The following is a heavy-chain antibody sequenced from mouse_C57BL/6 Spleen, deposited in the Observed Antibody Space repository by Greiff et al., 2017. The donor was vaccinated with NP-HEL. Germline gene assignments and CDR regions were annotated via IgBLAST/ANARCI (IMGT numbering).Heavy chain of an antibody. CDR1: GYTFTSYW. D-gene: IGHD2-3*01. V-gene: IGHV1-50*01. CDR2: IDPSDSYT. Sequence: QVQLQQPGAELVKPGASVKLSCKASGYTFTSYWMQWVKQRPGQGLEWIGEIDPSDSYTNYNQKFKGKATLTVDTSSSTAYMQLSSLTSEDSAVYYCARGNGYFFAYGGQGTLVTVSA. J-gene: IGHJ3*01. CDR3: ARGNGYFFAY.